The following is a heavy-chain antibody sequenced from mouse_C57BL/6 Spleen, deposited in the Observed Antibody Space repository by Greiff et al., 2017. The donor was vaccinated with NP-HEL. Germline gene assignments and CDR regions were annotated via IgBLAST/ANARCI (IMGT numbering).Heavy chain of an antibody. CDR3: ARWGKGYFDV. CDR2: IDPSDSYT. V-gene: IGHV1-69*01. Sequence: VQLQQPGAELVMPGASVKLSCKASGYTFTSYWMHWVKQRPGQGLEWIGEIDPSDSYTNYNQKFKGKSTLTVDKSSSTACMQLSSLTSEDSAVYYCARWGKGYFDVWGTGTTVTVSS. CDR1: GYTFTSYW. J-gene: IGHJ1*03.